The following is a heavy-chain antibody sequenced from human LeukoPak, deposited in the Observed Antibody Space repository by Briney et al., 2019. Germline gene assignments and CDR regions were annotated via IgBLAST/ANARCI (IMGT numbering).Heavy chain of an antibody. CDR3: ARRNIVVVDY. V-gene: IGHV4-59*08. D-gene: IGHD2-2*01. CDR2: IYYSGST. Sequence: SQTLSLTCTVSGGSISSYYWSWIRQPPGKGLEWIGYIYYSGSTYYNPSLKSRVTISVDTSKNQFSLKLSSVTAADTAVYYCARRNIVVVDYWGQGTLVTVSS. CDR1: GGSISSYY. J-gene: IGHJ4*02.